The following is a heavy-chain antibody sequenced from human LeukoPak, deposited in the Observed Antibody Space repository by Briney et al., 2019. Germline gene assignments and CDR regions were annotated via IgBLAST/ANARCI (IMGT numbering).Heavy chain of an antibody. CDR2: ISWNSGSI. D-gene: IGHD1-26*01. CDR1: GFTFDDYA. CDR3: AKDGTGGVGATVFWYFDL. J-gene: IGHJ2*01. V-gene: IGHV3-9*01. Sequence: PGGSLRLSCAASGFTFDDYAMHWVRQAPGKGLEWVSGISWNSGSIGYADSVKGRFTISRDNAKNSLYLQMNSLRAEDTALYYCAKDGTGGVGATVFWYFDLWGRGTLVTVSS.